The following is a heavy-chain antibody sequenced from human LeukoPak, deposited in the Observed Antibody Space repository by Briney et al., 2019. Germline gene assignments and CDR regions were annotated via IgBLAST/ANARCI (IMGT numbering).Heavy chain of an antibody. CDR3: AKGGSPLGVDPYAFDI. V-gene: IGHV3-30*18. D-gene: IGHD2-8*01. J-gene: IGHJ3*02. CDR1: GFTFSSYG. CDR2: ISYDGSNK. Sequence: GGSLRLSCAASGFTFSSYGMHWVRQAPGKGLEWVAVISYDGSNKYYADSVKGRFTISRDNSKNTLYLQMNSLRAEDTAVYYCAKGGSPLGVDPYAFDIWGQGTMVTVSS.